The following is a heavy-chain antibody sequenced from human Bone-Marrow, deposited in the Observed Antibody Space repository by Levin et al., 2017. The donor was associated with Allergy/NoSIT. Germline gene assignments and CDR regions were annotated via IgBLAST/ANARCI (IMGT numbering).Heavy chain of an antibody. Sequence: GSLRLSCTVSGGSISSDTYYWSWIRQPPGKGLEWIGYISSSGRTYYNPSLLSRVTISLHTSNNQFSLKLTSVTPADTAVYYCARDDYSDFTGWVWGQGSLVTVSS. D-gene: IGHD3-9*01. V-gene: IGHV4-61*01. J-gene: IGHJ4*02. CDR3: ARDDYSDFTGWV. CDR1: GGSISSDTYY. CDR2: ISSSGRT.